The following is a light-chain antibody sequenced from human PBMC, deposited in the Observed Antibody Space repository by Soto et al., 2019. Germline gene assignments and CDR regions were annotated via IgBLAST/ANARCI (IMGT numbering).Light chain of an antibody. V-gene: IGLV1-44*01. J-gene: IGLJ2*01. CDR2: SND. CDR3: ATWDDSLHGVV. CDR1: RSNIGSNT. Sequence: QSVVTQPPSASGTPGQRVTISCSGSRSNIGSNTVTWYQQLPGTAPKLLIHSNDQRPSGVPDRFSGSKSSTSASLAISGLQSEDEADYYCATWDDSLHGVVFGGGTKVTVL.